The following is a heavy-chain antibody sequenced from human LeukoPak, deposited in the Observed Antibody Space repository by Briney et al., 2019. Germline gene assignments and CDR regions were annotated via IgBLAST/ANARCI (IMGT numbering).Heavy chain of an antibody. Sequence: SVKVSCKASGGTFSSYAISWVRQAPGQGLEWMGGIIPMFGTANYAQKFQGRVTITADEYTSTAYMELSSLRSEDTAVYYCAREDCSGGSCYSGCDYWGQGTPVTVSS. CDR1: GGTFSSYA. CDR2: IIPMFGTA. V-gene: IGHV1-69*01. CDR3: AREDCSGGSCYSGCDY. D-gene: IGHD2-15*01. J-gene: IGHJ4*02.